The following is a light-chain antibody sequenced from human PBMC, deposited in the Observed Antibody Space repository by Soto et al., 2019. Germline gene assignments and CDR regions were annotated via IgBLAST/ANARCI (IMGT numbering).Light chain of an antibody. Sequence: QSAXTQPASVSGSPGQSITISCTGTSSDVGGYNYVSWYQQHPGKAPKLMIYDVSNRPSGVSNRFSGSKSGNTASLTISGLQAEDEADYYCSSYTSSSTLGVFGTGTKVTV. CDR3: SSYTSSSTLGV. CDR1: SSDVGGYNY. V-gene: IGLV2-14*01. CDR2: DVS. J-gene: IGLJ1*01.